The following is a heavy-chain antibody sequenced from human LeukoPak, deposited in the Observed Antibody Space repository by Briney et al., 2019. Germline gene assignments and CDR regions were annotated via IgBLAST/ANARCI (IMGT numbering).Heavy chain of an antibody. Sequence: GGSLRLSCAASGFTFSSYCMHWVRQAPGKGLEWVAVISYDGSNKYYADSVKGRFTISRDNSKNTLYLQMNSLRVEDTAVYYCAKGYYADYGDHWGQGTLVTVSS. CDR2: ISYDGSNK. J-gene: IGHJ4*02. V-gene: IGHV3-30*18. CDR1: GFTFSSYC. CDR3: AKGYYADYGDH. D-gene: IGHD4-17*01.